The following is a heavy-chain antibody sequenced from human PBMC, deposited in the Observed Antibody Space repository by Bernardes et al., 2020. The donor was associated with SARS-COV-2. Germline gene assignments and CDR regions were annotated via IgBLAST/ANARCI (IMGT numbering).Heavy chain of an antibody. D-gene: IGHD3-10*01. J-gene: IGHJ6*02. CDR1: GYTFTSYD. CDR3: ARGALLLWFGENYYYYGMDV. V-gene: IGHV1-8*01. Sequence: ASVKVSCKASGYTFTSYDINWVRQATGQGLEWMGWMNPNSGNTGYAQKFQGRVTMTRNTSISTAYMELSSLRSEDTAVYYCARGALLLWFGENYYYYGMDVWGQGTTVTVSS. CDR2: MNPNSGNT.